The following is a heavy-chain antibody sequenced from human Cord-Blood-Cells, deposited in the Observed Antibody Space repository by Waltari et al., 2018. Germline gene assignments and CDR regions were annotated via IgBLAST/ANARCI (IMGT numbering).Heavy chain of an antibody. CDR3: ARRAYDIWTVYSDAFDI. J-gene: IGHJ3*02. CDR1: GGSFSGYY. Sequence: QVQLQQWGAGLLKPSETLSLTCAVYGGSFSGYYWSWIRQPPGKGLKWIGEINHSGSTNNSPSRKGRVTITVDTSKNQSSLKLIFVTAADTAVYYWARRAYDIWTVYSDAFDIWGQGTMVTVSS. CDR2: INHSGST. V-gene: IGHV4-34*01. D-gene: IGHD3-9*01.